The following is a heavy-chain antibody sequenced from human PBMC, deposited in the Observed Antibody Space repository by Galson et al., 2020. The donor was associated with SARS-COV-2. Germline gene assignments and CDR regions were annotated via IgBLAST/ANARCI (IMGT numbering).Heavy chain of an antibody. CDR3: ARDPYSGGWTNYYYFGMDV. J-gene: IGHJ6*02. CDR2: LYSGGSA. V-gene: IGHV3-53*01. D-gene: IGHD6-19*01. Sequence: GGSLRLSCAASGFAVSDTYMSWIRQAPGKGLEWVALLYSGGSASYTGSVKGRFTISRDNSKNSLYLHMNSLRLEDTAVYYCARDPYSGGWTNYYYFGMDVWGQGTTVTVSS. CDR1: GFAVSDTY.